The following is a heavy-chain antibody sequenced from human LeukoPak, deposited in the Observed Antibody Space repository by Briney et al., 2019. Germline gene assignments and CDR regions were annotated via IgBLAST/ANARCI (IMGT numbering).Heavy chain of an antibody. CDR2: IIPTLGIA. V-gene: IGHV1-69*04. D-gene: IGHD6-19*01. CDR3: AGEEERGVTVAGTAFDY. CDR1: GGTFSSHS. Sequence: SVKVSCKASGGTFSSHSITWVRQAPGQGLEWMGRIIPTLGIANSAQKFQGRVTITADKSTSTAYMELSSLRSEDTAVYYCAGEEERGVTVAGTAFDYWGRGTLVTVSS. J-gene: IGHJ4*02.